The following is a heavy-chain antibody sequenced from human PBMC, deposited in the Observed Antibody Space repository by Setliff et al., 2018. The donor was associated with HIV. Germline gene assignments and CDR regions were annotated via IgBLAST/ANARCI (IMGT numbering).Heavy chain of an antibody. V-gene: IGHV1-2*02. CDR1: GYTFTSYD. D-gene: IGHD3-3*01. Sequence: ASVKVSCKASGYTFTSYDIHWVRQAPGQGLEWMGWINPNSGGTNYAQKFQGRVTMTRDTSISTAYMELSSLRYDDTAVYYCARGRDFWNGYYDFDSWGQGTLVTVSS. CDR2: INPNSGGT. J-gene: IGHJ4*02. CDR3: ARGRDFWNGYYDFDS.